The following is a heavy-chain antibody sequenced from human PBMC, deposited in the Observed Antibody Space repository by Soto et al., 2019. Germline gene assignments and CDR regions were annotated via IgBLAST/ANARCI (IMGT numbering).Heavy chain of an antibody. CDR3: ARGSGTVAY. CDR2: ITSSGSTI. D-gene: IGHD1-7*01. Sequence: QVQLVESGGGLVKPGGSLRLSCAVSGFIFSDYDMNWVRQAPGKGLEWVSYITSSGSTIHYADSVKGRFTVSRDNGKKSLYLQMHSLRAEDTAVYYCARGSGTVAYWGQGTLVTVSS. V-gene: IGHV3-11*01. CDR1: GFIFSDYD. J-gene: IGHJ4*02.